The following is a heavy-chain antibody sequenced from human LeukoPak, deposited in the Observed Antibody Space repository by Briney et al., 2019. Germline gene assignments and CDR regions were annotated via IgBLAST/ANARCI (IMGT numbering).Heavy chain of an antibody. CDR3: AKVHRNYYMDV. Sequence: GGSLRLSCAASGFTFSSYGMHWVRQAPGKGLEWVAVISYDGSNKYYADSVKGRFTISRDNSKNTLYLQMNSLRAEDTAVYYCAKVHRNYYMDVWGKGTTVTISS. CDR1: GFTFSSYG. D-gene: IGHD2-21*01. V-gene: IGHV3-30*18. CDR2: ISYDGSNK. J-gene: IGHJ6*03.